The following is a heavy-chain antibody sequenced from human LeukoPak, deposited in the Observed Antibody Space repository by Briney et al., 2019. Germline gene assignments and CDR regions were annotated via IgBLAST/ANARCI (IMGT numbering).Heavy chain of an antibody. J-gene: IGHJ4*02. V-gene: IGHV1-2*02. CDR3: ARDHRLLLWFGELHGAFFDY. D-gene: IGHD3-10*01. CDR1: GYTFTGYY. Sequence: ASVKVSCKASGYTFTGYYMHWVRQAPGQGLEWMGWIDPNSGGTNYAQKFQGRVTMTRDTSISTAYMELSRLRSDDTAVYYCARDHRLLLWFGELHGAFFDYWGQGTLVTVSS. CDR2: IDPNSGGT.